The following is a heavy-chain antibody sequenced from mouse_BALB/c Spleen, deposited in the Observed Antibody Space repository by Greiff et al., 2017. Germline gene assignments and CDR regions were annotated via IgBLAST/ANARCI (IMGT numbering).Heavy chain of an antibody. CDR2: IYPSDSYT. V-gene: IGHV1-69*02. Sequence: VQLQQPGAELVRPGASVKLSCKASGYTFTSYWINWVKQRPGQGLEWIGNIYPSDSYTNYNQKFKDKATLTVDKSSSTAYMQLSSPTSEDSAVYYCTRDYRYDTAWFAYWGQGTLVTVSA. J-gene: IGHJ3*01. D-gene: IGHD2-14*01. CDR3: TRDYRYDTAWFAY. CDR1: GYTFTSYW.